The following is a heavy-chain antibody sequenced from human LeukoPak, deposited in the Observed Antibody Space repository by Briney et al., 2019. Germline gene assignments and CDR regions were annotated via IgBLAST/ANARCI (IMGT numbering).Heavy chain of an antibody. D-gene: IGHD6-13*01. CDR1: GYTFTGYY. J-gene: IGHJ4*02. V-gene: IGHV1-2*02. Sequence: RASVKVSCKASGYTFTGYYSHWVRQAPGQGLEWMGWINPHSGDTNYAQKFQGRVTMTRDTSINTAYMELTRLRSDDTAVYYCARTATSSSWYPLFDYWGQGTLVTVSS. CDR3: ARTATSSSWYPLFDY. CDR2: INPHSGDT.